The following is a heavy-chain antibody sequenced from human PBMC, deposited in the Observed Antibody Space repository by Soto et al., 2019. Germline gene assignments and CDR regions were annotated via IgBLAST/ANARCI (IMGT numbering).Heavy chain of an antibody. Sequence: QVHLVESGGGVVQPGGSLRLSCTASGFTFSSYAIHWVRQAPGKGLEWVAIIWFDGNNKYYADSVKDRFSISRDKSKNTLYLQLDSLRAEDTAVYYCARGQLRDATTYCDFWGQGTLVIVSS. CDR1: GFTFSSYA. CDR2: IWFDGNNK. CDR3: ARGQLRDATTYCDF. D-gene: IGHD1-1*01. J-gene: IGHJ4*02. V-gene: IGHV3-33*01.